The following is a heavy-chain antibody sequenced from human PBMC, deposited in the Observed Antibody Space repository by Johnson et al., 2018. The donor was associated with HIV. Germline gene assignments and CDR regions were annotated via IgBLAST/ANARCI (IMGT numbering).Heavy chain of an antibody. CDR1: EFSFSTYA. V-gene: IGHV3-30*04. J-gene: IGHJ3*02. CDR3: ARGGFDILGGTIGWSAFDI. D-gene: IGHD1-26*01. CDR2: ISYDGVNK. Sequence: QVQLVESGGGVVQPGRSLRLSCAASEFSFSTYALHWVRQAPGEGLEWVAVISYDGVNKYYADSVKGRFTVSRDNSKNTLYLQMTSMRTEETAVYYCARGGFDILGGTIGWSAFDIWGQGTMVTVSS.